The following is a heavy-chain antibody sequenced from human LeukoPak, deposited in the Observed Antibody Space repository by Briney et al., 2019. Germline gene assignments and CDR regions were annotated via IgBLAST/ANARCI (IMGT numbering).Heavy chain of an antibody. CDR3: ARDIAVAGHAFDI. J-gene: IGHJ3*02. Sequence: ASVKVSCKASGYTFTSNGISWVRQAPGQGLEWMGWISAYNGNTNHAQKLQGRVTMTTDTYTSTAYMELRSLRSDDTAVYYCARDIAVAGHAFDIWGQGTMVTVSS. V-gene: IGHV1-18*01. CDR1: GYTFTSNG. CDR2: ISAYNGNT. D-gene: IGHD6-19*01.